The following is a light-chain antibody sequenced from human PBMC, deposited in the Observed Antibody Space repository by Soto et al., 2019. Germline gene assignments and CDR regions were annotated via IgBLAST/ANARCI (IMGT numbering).Light chain of an antibody. V-gene: IGKV3-20*01. CDR1: QSVTNNY. CDR2: GAS. J-gene: IGKJ1*01. Sequence: IVLTQSPGTLSLSPGERATLSCRASQSVTNNYLAWYQQKPGQAPRLLISGASTRAIGIPDRFSGSGSGTNFTFTISRLEPEDISVYYCLHDGSISRTFGQGTKVEI. CDR3: LHDGSISRT.